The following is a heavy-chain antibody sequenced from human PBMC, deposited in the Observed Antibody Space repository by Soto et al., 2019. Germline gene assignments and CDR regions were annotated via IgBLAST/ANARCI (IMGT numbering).Heavy chain of an antibody. CDR2: IYHSGST. CDR3: ARRRGHPVIWAYYFDY. D-gene: IGHD3-22*01. V-gene: IGHV4-4*02. Sequence: SETLSLTCAASGGSISSSNWWSWVRQPPGKGLEWIGEIYHSGSTNYNPSLKSRVTISVDKSKNQFSLKLSSVTAADTAVYYCARRRGHPVIWAYYFDYWGQGTLVTVSS. J-gene: IGHJ4*02. CDR1: GGSISSSNW.